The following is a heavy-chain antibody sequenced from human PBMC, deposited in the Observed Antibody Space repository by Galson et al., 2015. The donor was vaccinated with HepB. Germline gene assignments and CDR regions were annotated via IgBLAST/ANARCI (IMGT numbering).Heavy chain of an antibody. Sequence: SLRLSCAASGFTVSSNYMSWVRQAPGKGLEWVSVIYSGGSTYYADSVKGRFTISRHNSKNTLYLQMNSLRAEDTAVYYCARGGGWGSGYDYDYWGQGTLVTVSS. CDR2: IYSGGST. V-gene: IGHV3-53*04. CDR1: GFTVSSNY. CDR3: ARGGGWGSGYDYDY. J-gene: IGHJ4*02. D-gene: IGHD3-22*01.